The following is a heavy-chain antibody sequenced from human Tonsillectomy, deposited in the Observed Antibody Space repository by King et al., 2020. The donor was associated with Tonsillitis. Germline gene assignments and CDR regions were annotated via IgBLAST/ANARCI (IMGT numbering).Heavy chain of an antibody. J-gene: IGHJ4*02. Sequence: VQLVESGAEVKKPGSSVKVSCKTSGGTFSSYAISWVRQAPGQGLEWMGGIIPIFDTANYAQKFQGRITITADKSTSTAYVELSSLRSEDTAVYYCARDLTDYYESSGYEGVLDYWGQGTLVTVSS. CDR3: ARDLTDYYESSGYEGVLDY. CDR2: IIPIFDTA. CDR1: GGTFSSYA. D-gene: IGHD3-22*01. V-gene: IGHV1-69*06.